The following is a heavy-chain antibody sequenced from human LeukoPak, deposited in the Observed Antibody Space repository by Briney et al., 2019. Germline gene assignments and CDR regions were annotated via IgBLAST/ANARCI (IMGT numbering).Heavy chain of an antibody. V-gene: IGHV3-23*01. D-gene: IGHD5-12*01. CDR1: GFTFSSYG. J-gene: IGHJ3*02. CDR3: AKWLGGAFDI. CDR2: ISDTGGRT. Sequence: PGGSLRLSCAASGFTFSSYGMSWVRQAPGKGLEWVSAISDTGGRTYYTDSVKGRFIISRENSKNTLDLRMNSLRAEDTAVYYCAKWLGGAFDIWGQGTMVTVSS.